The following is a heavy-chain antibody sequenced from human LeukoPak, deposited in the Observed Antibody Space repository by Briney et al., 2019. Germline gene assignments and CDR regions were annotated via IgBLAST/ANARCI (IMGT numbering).Heavy chain of an antibody. CDR1: GFTLSNYW. CDR3: ARGLFSNSFF. J-gene: IGHJ4*02. V-gene: IGHV3-7*01. CDR2: IKQDGTEK. D-gene: IGHD6-6*01. Sequence: GGSLRLSCVVSGFTLSNYWMSWVRQAPGKGLEWVANIKQDGTEKNYVDSVKGRFTISRDNAKNSLFLQMNSLRVEDTAVYYCARGLFSNSFFGGQGTLVTVSS.